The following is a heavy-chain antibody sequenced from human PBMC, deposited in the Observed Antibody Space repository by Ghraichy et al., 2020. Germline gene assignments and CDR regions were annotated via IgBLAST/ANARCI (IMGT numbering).Heavy chain of an antibody. CDR3: ARVEFGMDTAMVKYYFDY. J-gene: IGHJ4*02. D-gene: IGHD5-18*01. V-gene: IGHV4-39*01. CDR1: GGSISSSSYY. CDR2: IYYSGST. Sequence: SETLSLTCTVSGGSISSSSYYWGWIRQPPGKGLEWIGSIYYSGSTYYNPSLKSRVTISVDTSKNQFSLKLSSVTAADTAVYYCARVEFGMDTAMVKYYFDYWGQGTLVTVSS.